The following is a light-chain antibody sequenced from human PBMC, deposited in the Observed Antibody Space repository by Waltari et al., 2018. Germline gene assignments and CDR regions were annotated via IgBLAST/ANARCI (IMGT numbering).Light chain of an antibody. CDR3: ISYAGNNKYV. CDR2: EVT. J-gene: IGLJ1*01. CDR1: TSDVGAYHY. V-gene: IGLV2-8*01. Sequence: QSALTQPPSASGSPGQSVTISCTGPTSDVGAYHYVPWYQQYPDKAPKHMIYEVTKRPSGVPDRFSGSKSGNTASLTVSGLQAEDVADYYCISYAGNNKYVLGAGTKVTVL.